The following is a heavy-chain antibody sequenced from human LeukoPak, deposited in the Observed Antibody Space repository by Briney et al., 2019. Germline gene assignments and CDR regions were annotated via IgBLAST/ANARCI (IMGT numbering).Heavy chain of an antibody. D-gene: IGHD2-2*01. J-gene: IGHJ4*02. CDR3: AKGLTYAGINFDF. Sequence: PGGSLRLSCAASGFTFSSYAMNWVRQAPGKGLEWVSLISGSGDNTYYVDSVKGRFTISRDNSKNTLYLQMSSLRAEDTAVYYCAKGLTYAGINFDFWGQGTPVTVSS. CDR1: GFTFSSYA. V-gene: IGHV3-23*01. CDR2: ISGSGDNT.